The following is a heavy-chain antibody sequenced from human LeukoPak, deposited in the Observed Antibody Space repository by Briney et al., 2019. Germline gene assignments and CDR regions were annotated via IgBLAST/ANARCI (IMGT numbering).Heavy chain of an antibody. Sequence: ASVKVSCKASGYTFTSYAMNWVRQAPGQGLEWMGWINTNTGNPTYAQGFTGRFVFSLDTSVSTAYLQISSLKAEDTAVYYCARADHYYDSSGTIYDAFDIWGQGTMVTVSS. CDR3: ARADHYYDSSGTIYDAFDI. CDR1: GYTFTSYA. J-gene: IGHJ3*02. V-gene: IGHV7-4-1*02. D-gene: IGHD3-22*01. CDR2: INTNTGNP.